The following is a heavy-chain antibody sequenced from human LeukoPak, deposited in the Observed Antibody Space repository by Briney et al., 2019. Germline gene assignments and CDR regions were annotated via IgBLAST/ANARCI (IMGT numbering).Heavy chain of an antibody. CDR3: ARDQSQAYSNYIPFDP. CDR1: GYSFTSYA. D-gene: IGHD4-11*01. J-gene: IGHJ5*02. V-gene: IGHV1-46*01. Sequence: ASVKVSCKASGYSFTSYAINWVRQAPGQGLEWMGIINPSGGSTSYAQKFQGRVTMTRDMSTSTVYMELSSLRSEDTAVYYCARDQSQAYSNYIPFDPWGQGTLVTVSS. CDR2: INPSGGST.